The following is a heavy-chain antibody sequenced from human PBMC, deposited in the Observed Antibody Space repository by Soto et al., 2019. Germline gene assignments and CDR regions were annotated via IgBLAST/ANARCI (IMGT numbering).Heavy chain of an antibody. CDR3: AGIPYYNILTRYRPWGFDP. V-gene: IGHV4-34*01. D-gene: IGHD3-9*01. Sequence: SETLSLTCAVYGGSFSDYYWSWIRQPPGKGLEWIGEINHNGRTNYNPSLKSRGTMSLDTSKNQFALRLSSVTAADTTVYYCAGIPYYNILTRYRPWGFDPWGQGTLVTVSP. CDR2: INHNGRT. J-gene: IGHJ5*02. CDR1: GGSFSDYY.